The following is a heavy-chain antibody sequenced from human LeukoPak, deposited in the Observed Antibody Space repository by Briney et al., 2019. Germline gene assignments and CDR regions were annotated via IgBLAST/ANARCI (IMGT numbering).Heavy chain of an antibody. D-gene: IGHD1-26*01. CDR3: ARRGSYYSYYYYYGMDV. J-gene: IGHJ6*02. CDR1: GGSISSYY. V-gene: IGHV4-59*08. Sequence: SETLSLTCTVSGGSISSYYWSWIRQPPGKELEWIGYIYYSGSTNYNPSLKSRVTISVDTSKNQFSLKLSSVTAADTAVYYCARRGSYYSYYYYYGMDVWGQGTTVTVSS. CDR2: IYYSGST.